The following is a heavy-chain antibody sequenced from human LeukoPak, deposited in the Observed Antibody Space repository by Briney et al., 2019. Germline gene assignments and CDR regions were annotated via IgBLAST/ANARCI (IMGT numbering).Heavy chain of an antibody. CDR3: VKDKGIAAAGKLGNLDY. CDR2: IWSNGGSP. Sequence: GGSLRLSCSASGFTFTSYAMHWVRQAPGKGLEYVSAIWSNGGSPYYADSVKGRFTVSRDNSKNTLYLQMSSLRAEDTAVYYCVKDKGIAAAGKLGNLDYWGQGTLVTVSS. CDR1: GFTFTSYA. J-gene: IGHJ4*02. V-gene: IGHV3-64D*06. D-gene: IGHD6-13*01.